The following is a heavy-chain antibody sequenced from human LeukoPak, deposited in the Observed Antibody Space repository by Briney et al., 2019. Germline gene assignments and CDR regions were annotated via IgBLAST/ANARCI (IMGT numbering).Heavy chain of an antibody. CDR3: ARDLSTSCYAYDY. D-gene: IGHD2-2*01. CDR2: IRYDGSNK. V-gene: IGHV3-30*02. Sequence: SGGSLRLSCAASGFTFSSYGMHWVRQAPGKGLEWVAFIRYDGSNKYYADSVKGRFTISRDNSKNTLYLQMNSLRAEDTAVYYCARDLSTSCYAYDYWGQGTLVTVSS. CDR1: GFTFSSYG. J-gene: IGHJ4*02.